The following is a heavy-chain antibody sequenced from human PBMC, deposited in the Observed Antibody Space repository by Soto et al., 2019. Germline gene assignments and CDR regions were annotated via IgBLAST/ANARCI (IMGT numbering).Heavy chain of an antibody. D-gene: IGHD3-3*01. V-gene: IGHV1-69*13. J-gene: IGHJ6*02. CDR3: ARVGTIFGVVTPSYGMDV. CDR1: GGTFSSYA. CDR2: IIPIFGTA. Sequence: SVKVSCKASGGTFSSYAISWVRQAPGQGLEWMGGIIPIFGTANYAQKFQGRVTITADESTSTAYMELSSLRSEDTAVYYCARVGTIFGVVTPSYGMDVWGQGTTVTV.